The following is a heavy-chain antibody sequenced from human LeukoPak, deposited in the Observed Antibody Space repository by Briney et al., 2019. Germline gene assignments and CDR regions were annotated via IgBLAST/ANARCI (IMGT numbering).Heavy chain of an antibody. V-gene: IGHV1-2*02. D-gene: IGHD3-10*01. CDR1: GYTFTGYY. CDR2: INPNSGGT. Sequence: ASVKVSCKASGYTFTGYYMHWVRQAPGQGLEWMGWINPNSGGTNYAQKFQGRVTMTRDTSISTAYMELSRLRSDDTAVYYCAREGLLWFGEAYNWFDPWGQGTLVTVSS. J-gene: IGHJ5*02. CDR3: AREGLLWFGEAYNWFDP.